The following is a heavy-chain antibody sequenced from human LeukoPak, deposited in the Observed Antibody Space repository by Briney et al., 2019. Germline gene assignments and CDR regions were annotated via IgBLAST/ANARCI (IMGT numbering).Heavy chain of an antibody. V-gene: IGHV3-30-3*01. Sequence: PGGSLRLSCAASGFTFSSYAMHWVRQAPGKGLEWVAVISYDGSNRYYADSVKGRFTISRDNSKNTLYLQMNSLRAEDTAVYYCARDSPRYCSGGSCYPGYYFDYWGQGTLVTVSS. CDR2: ISYDGSNR. CDR1: GFTFSSYA. D-gene: IGHD2-15*01. J-gene: IGHJ4*02. CDR3: ARDSPRYCSGGSCYPGYYFDY.